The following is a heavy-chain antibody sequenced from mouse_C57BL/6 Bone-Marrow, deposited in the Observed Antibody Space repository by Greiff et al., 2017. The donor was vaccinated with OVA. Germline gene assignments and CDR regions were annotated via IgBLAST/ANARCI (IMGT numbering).Heavy chain of an antibody. Sequence: PLVESGPGLLPPSQCLSITCTVSVFSLTSSCVLWVRQSPGTGLDWLGVIWSGGSTDYNAAFISRLSISKDNSKSQVFFKMNSLQADDTAIYYCASYYYGSDWYFDVWGTGTTVTVSS. CDR3: ASYYYGSDWYFDV. J-gene: IGHJ1*03. D-gene: IGHD1-1*01. V-gene: IGHV2-2*01. CDR2: IWSGGST. CDR1: VFSLTSSC.